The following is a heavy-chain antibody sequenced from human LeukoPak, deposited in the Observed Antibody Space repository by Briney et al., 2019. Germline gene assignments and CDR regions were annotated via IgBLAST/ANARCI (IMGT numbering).Heavy chain of an antibody. CDR2: INHSGST. Sequence: SETLSLTCAVCGGSFSGYYWSWIRQPPGKGLEWIGEINHSGSTNYNPSLKSRVTISVDTSKNQFSLKLSSVTAADTAVYYCARAPGEDYYVYYSLDYWGQGTLVTVSS. D-gene: IGHD1-26*01. CDR3: ARAPGEDYYVYYSLDY. CDR1: GGSFSGYY. V-gene: IGHV4-34*01. J-gene: IGHJ4*02.